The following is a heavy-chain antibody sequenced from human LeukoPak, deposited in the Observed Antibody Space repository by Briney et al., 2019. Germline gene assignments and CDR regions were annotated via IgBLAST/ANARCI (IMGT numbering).Heavy chain of an antibody. Sequence: GGSLRLSCAASGFTFSSYAMSWVRQAPGKGLEWVSGINWNGGSTGYADSVKGRFTISRDNAKNSLYLQMNSLRAEDTALYYCARATVTLFWYFDLWGRGTLVTVSS. V-gene: IGHV3-20*04. D-gene: IGHD2/OR15-2a*01. CDR1: GFTFSSYA. CDR2: INWNGGST. J-gene: IGHJ2*01. CDR3: ARATVTLFWYFDL.